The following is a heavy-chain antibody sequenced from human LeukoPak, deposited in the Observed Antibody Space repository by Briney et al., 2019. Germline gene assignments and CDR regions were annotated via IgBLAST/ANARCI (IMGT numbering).Heavy chain of an antibody. CDR1: GYSISNGYY. Sequence: PSETLSLTCTVSGYSISNGYYWDWIRQPPGRGQEWIGNIYRSGSTSYNPSLKSRVTISVDTSKNQFSLKVNSVTAADTAVYYCARRHSSGWFYYWGQGTLVTVSS. CDR3: ARRHSSGWFYY. V-gene: IGHV4-38-2*02. D-gene: IGHD6-19*01. CDR2: IYRSGST. J-gene: IGHJ4*02.